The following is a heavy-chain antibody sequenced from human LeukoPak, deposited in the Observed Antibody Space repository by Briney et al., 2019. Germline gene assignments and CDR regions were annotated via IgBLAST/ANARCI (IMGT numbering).Heavy chain of an antibody. D-gene: IGHD6-13*01. J-gene: IGHJ4*02. CDR3: ARRTGLFAPAGSD. Sequence: SETLSLTCTVSGGSISSSSYYWGWIRQPPGKGLEWIGTIYYAGDTYYNPSLKSRVTMSVDTSKNQLFLKLTSVAAADAAVYYCARRTGLFAPAGSDWGQGTLVIVSS. V-gene: IGHV4-39*01. CDR1: GGSISSSSYY. CDR2: IYYAGDT.